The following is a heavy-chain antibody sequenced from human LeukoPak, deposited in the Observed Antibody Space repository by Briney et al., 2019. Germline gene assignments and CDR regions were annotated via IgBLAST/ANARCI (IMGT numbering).Heavy chain of an antibody. CDR2: ISSSSSTI. CDR3: AREIDSSAFFDC. J-gene: IGHJ4*02. CDR1: GFTFSNYS. V-gene: IGHV3-48*02. Sequence: GGSLRLSCAAPGFTFSNYSMNWVRQAPGKGLEWVSYISSSSSTIYYADSVKGRFTISRDNAKNSLYLQMNSLRDEDTAVYYCAREIDSSAFFDCWGRGTLVTVSA. D-gene: IGHD6-19*01.